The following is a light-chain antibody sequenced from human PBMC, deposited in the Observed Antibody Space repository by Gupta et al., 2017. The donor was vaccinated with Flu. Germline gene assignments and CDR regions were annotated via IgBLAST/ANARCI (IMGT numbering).Light chain of an antibody. CDR3: QQRSNWPPKYS. CDR2: DAS. J-gene: IGKJ2*03. V-gene: IGKV3-11*01. CDR1: QSVSSY. Sequence: EIVLTQSPATLSLSPGERATISCRASQSVSSYLAWYQQKPGQAPRLLIYDASNRATGIKARFSGSGSGTDFTLTISSLEPEDFAVYSCQQRSNWPPKYSFGQGTKLEIK.